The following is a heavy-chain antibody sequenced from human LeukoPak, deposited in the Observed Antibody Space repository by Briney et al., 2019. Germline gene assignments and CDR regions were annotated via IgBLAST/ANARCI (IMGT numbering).Heavy chain of an antibody. J-gene: IGHJ4*02. Sequence: SETLSLTCAVSGYSISSGYYWGWIRQPPGKGLEWIGSIYHSGSTYYNPSLKSRVTISVDTSKNQFSLKLSSVTAADTAVYYCAREPVPYYYDSSGYLSWGQGTLVTVSS. CDR2: IYHSGST. CDR1: GYSISSGYY. D-gene: IGHD3-22*01. CDR3: AREPVPYYYDSSGYLS. V-gene: IGHV4-38-2*02.